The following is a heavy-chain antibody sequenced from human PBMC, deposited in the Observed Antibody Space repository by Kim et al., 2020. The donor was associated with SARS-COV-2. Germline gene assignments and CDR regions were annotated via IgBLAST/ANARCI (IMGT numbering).Heavy chain of an antibody. V-gene: IGHV4-34*01. Sequence: PSLKSRVTISVDTSKNQFSLKLSSVTAADTAVYYCARYCSSTSCSHGMDVWGQGTTVTVSS. D-gene: IGHD2-2*01. CDR3: ARYCSSTSCSHGMDV. J-gene: IGHJ6*02.